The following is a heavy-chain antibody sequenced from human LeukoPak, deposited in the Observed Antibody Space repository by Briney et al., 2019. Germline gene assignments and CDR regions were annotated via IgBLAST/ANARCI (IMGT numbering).Heavy chain of an antibody. CDR1: GGSISNTNW. V-gene: IGHV4-4*02. Sequence: SRTLSLTCGVSGGSISNTNWWTWFRQPPGKGLEWIEEVNLQGSTNYNPSLKSRGAISVDKSENHISLKLTSVTAADTAVYYCAREGGPYRPLDYSGQGTLVTVAS. J-gene: IGHJ4*02. CDR2: VNLQGST. CDR3: AREGGPYRPLDY.